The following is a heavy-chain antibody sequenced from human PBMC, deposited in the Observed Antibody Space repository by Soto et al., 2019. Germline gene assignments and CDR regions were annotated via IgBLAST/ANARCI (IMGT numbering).Heavy chain of an antibody. CDR3: AHRRRSDWGFYY. CDR1: GFSLSTSGVG. J-gene: IGHJ4*02. CDR2: IYWDDDK. V-gene: IGHV2-5*02. D-gene: IGHD6-19*01. Sequence: QITLKESGPTLVKPTQTLTLTCTFSGFSLSTSGVGVGWIRQPPGKAMEWLALIYWDDDKRYSPSLKSRLTIHKDTAKNQVVLTMTNMDPVDTATYYCAHRRRSDWGFYYWGQGTLVTVSS.